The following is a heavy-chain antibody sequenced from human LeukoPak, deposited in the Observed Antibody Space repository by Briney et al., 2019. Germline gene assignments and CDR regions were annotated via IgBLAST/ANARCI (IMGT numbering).Heavy chain of an antibody. V-gene: IGHV3-53*01. D-gene: IGHD5-24*01. CDR2: IYSDDNT. Sequence: PGGSLRLSCAASGFTVGSNRRMSWVRPAPGKGLQWVSTIYSDDNTNYADSVKGRFTISRDHSKNTLDLHMNSLRVEDTAVYYCAKDDRWLQFCCWGQGTLVTVSA. J-gene: IGHJ4*02. CDR1: GFTVGSNR. CDR3: AKDDRWLQFCC.